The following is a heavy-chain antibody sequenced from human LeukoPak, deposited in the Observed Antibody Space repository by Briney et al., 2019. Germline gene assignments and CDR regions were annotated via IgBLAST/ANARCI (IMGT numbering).Heavy chain of an antibody. CDR2: VIPIFGTA. Sequence: ASVNVSCKASGGTFSSYAISGVRPAPGQGLEWMGGVIPIFGTANYAQKFQGSVTITADESTCTAYMELSSLRSEDTAVYYCARGEVEMATSFDYWGQGTLVTASS. CDR3: ARGEVEMATSFDY. V-gene: IGHV1-69*13. D-gene: IGHD5-24*01. CDR1: GGTFSSYA. J-gene: IGHJ4*02.